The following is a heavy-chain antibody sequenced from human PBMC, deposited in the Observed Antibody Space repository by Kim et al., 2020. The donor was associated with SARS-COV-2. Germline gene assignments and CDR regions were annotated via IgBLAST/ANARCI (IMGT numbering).Heavy chain of an antibody. Sequence: GGSLRLSCAASGFTFSNAWMSWVRQAPGKGLEWVGRIQSKTDGGTTEYSAPVKGRFTISRDDSENTLYLQMNSLETEDTAVYYCITDRDASLIRRLHWAYWGQGTLVTVSS. CDR2: IQSKTDGGTT. V-gene: IGHV3-15*01. J-gene: IGHJ4*02. D-gene: IGHD2-21*02. CDR3: ITDRDASLIRRLHWAY. CDR1: GFTFSNAW.